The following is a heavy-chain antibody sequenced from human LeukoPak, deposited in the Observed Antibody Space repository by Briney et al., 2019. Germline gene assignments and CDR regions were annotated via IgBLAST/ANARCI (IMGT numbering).Heavy chain of an antibody. CDR2: IDSDGSST. J-gene: IGHJ4*02. D-gene: IGHD2-21*02. CDR1: GFTFSSYW. V-gene: IGHV3-74*01. Sequence: GGSLRLSCAASGFTFSSYWMHWVRQAPGKGLVWVSRIDSDGSSTSYADSVKGRFTISRDNAKNTLYLQMNSLRAEDTAVYYCARGHIVVLTAPDYWGQGTLVPVSS. CDR3: ARGHIVVLTAPDY.